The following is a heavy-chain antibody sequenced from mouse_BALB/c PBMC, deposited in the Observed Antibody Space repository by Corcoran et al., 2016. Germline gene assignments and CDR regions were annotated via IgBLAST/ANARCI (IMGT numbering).Heavy chain of an antibody. CDR2: IDPANGNT. V-gene: IGHV14-3*02. CDR3: AGWDWYCDV. CDR1: GFNIKDTY. Sequence: EVQLQQSGAELVKPGASVKLSCTASGFNIKDTYMHWVKQRPEQGLEWIGRIDPANGNTKYDPKFQGKATITADTSSNTAYLQLSSLTSEDTAVYYCAGWDWYCDVWGAGTTVTVSS. J-gene: IGHJ1*01.